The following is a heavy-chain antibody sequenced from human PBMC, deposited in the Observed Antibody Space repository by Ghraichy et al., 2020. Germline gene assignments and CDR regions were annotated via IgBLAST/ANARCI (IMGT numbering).Heavy chain of an antibody. CDR1: GGSISSSSYY. V-gene: IGHV4-39*01. D-gene: IGHD3-3*01. CDR3: ARRAIFGALAQFDP. CDR2: IYYSGST. Sequence: SETLSLTCTVSGGSISSSSYYWGWIRQPPGQGLEWIVSIYYSGSTYYNPSLKSRVTISVDTSKNQFSLKLSSVTAADTAVYYCARRAIFGALAQFDPWGQGTLVTVSS. J-gene: IGHJ5*02.